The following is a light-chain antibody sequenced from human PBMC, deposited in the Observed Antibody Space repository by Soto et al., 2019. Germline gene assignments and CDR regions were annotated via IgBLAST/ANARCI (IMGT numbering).Light chain of an antibody. J-gene: IGLJ2*01. CDR3: SSYTSSSTVV. Sequence: QSALTQPASVSGSPGQSITISCTGTSSDVGGYNYVSWYQQHPGKAPKLMIYDVSNRPSVVSNRFSGSKSGNTASLTISGHQAEDEADYYCSSYTSSSTVVFGGGTKLTVL. CDR2: DVS. V-gene: IGLV2-14*01. CDR1: SSDVGGYNY.